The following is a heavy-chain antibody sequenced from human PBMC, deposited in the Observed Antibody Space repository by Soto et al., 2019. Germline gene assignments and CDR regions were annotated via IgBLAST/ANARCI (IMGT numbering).Heavy chain of an antibody. D-gene: IGHD6-6*01. CDR3: ARDRGTEYSSSSAQFDY. V-gene: IGHV1-69*12. J-gene: IGHJ4*02. CDR2: IIPIFGTA. Sequence: QVQLVQSGGEVKKPGSSVKVSCKASGATFSSYAISWVRQAPGQGLEWMGGIIPIFGTANYAQKFQGRVTITADESTSTAYMELSSLRSEDTAVYYCARDRGTEYSSSSAQFDYWGQGTLVTVSS. CDR1: GATFSSYA.